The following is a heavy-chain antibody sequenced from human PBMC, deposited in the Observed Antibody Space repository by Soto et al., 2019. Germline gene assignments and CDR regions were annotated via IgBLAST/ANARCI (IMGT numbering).Heavy chain of an antibody. Sequence: GGSLRLSCAASGFTFNTYAMSWVRQTPGKGLEWVSAISGSDGNTFYADSLKGRFSISRDNSKNMVLLQMNSLRAEDTALYYCAKNGLDNSPSAIDSWGPGTLVTVSS. V-gene: IGHV3-23*01. D-gene: IGHD2-8*01. CDR3: AKNGLDNSPSAIDS. J-gene: IGHJ4*02. CDR2: ISGSDGNT. CDR1: GFTFNTYA.